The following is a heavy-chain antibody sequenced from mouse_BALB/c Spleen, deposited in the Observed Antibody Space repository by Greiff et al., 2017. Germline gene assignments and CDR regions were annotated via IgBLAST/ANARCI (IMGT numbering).Heavy chain of an antibody. CDR1: GFTFSSYA. Sequence: DVMLVESGGGLVKPGGSLKLSCAASGFTFSSYAMSWVRQTPEKRLEWVASISSGGSTYYPDSVKGRFTISRDNARNILYLQMSSLRSEDTAMYYCARDGAYYFDYWGQGTTLTVSS. J-gene: IGHJ2*01. V-gene: IGHV5-6-5*01. CDR2: ISSGGST. CDR3: ARDGAYYFDY. D-gene: IGHD1-1*02.